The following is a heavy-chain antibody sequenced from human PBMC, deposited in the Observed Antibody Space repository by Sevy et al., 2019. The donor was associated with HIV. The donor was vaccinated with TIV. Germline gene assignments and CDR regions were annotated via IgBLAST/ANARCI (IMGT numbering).Heavy chain of an antibody. Sequence: SETLSLTCTGSGDSISSYYWSWIRQPAGKGLEWIGRIYTSGRTNYNPSLKSRFTMSVDTSKNQFSLKLRSVTAADTAVYFCTRGEVLLWPSGFDYWGQGTLVTVSS. V-gene: IGHV4-4*07. CDR2: IYTSGRT. CDR3: TRGEVLLWPSGFDY. J-gene: IGHJ4*02. CDR1: GDSISSYY. D-gene: IGHD3-10*01.